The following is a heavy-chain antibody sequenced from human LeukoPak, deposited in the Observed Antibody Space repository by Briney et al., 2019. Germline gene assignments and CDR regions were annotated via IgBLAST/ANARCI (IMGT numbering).Heavy chain of an antibody. D-gene: IGHD3/OR15-3a*01. CDR2: IIPIFGTA. CDR3: ARHVGQLDWYYFDY. V-gene: IGHV1-69*13. CDR1: GGTFSSYV. Sequence: GASVKVPCKASGGTFSSYVISWVRQAPGQGLEWMGGIIPIFGTANYAQKFQGRVTITADEPTSTAYMELSSLRSEDTAVYYCARHVGQLDWYYFDYWGQGTLVTVSS. J-gene: IGHJ4*02.